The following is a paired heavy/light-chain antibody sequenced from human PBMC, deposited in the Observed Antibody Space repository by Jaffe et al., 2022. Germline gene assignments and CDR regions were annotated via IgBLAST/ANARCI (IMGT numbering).Heavy chain of an antibody. CDR2: MNPYSGSS. CDR1: GYTFSTCD. D-gene: IGHD3-10*01. Sequence: QVQLVQSGAEVKKPGASVKVSCKTSGYTFSTCDINWVRQAPGRGLEWMGWMNPYSGSSGFAQNFQGRVTLTRDTSTTTAYMELNSLRSDDTAVYFCARVDYGSGEPMFDYWGQGTLVAVSS. J-gene: IGHJ4*02. CDR3: ARVDYGSGEPMFDY. V-gene: IGHV1-8*01.
Light chain of an antibody. CDR3: QIWDTMTNHPV. CDR1: KIGNKN. V-gene: IGLV3-21*04. Sequence: SFVLTQAPSVSVAPGETARITCGGDKIGNKNVHWFQQRTGQAPFLVISENSDRPSGIPERFSGSNSGNTATLTIIRVEADDEADFYCQIWDTMTNHPVFGGGTRLTV. CDR2: ENS. J-gene: IGLJ3*02.